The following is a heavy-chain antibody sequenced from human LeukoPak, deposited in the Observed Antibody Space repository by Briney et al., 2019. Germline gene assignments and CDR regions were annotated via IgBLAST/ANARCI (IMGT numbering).Heavy chain of an antibody. J-gene: IGHJ4*02. CDR2: IKQDGSEK. D-gene: IGHD2-15*01. V-gene: IGHV3-7*01. CDR1: GFTFSSYW. Sequence: TGGSLRLSCAASGFTFSSYWMSWVRQAPGKGLEWVANIKQDGSEKYYVDSVKGRFTISRDNAKNSLYLQMNSLRAEDTAVYYCTREQDREAAATVIGDSWGQGTLVTVSS. CDR3: TREQDREAAATVIGDS.